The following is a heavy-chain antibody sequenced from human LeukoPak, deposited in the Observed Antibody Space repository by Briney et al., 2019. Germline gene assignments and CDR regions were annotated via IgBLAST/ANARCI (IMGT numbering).Heavy chain of an antibody. Sequence: GGSLRLSCAASGFTFSSYNMNGVRQAPGKGLEWVSCISGSGKYIYYADSVKGRFTISRDNAKNSLYLQMNSLRAEDTAVYYCTSDILTGYYTDYWGQGTLVTVSS. J-gene: IGHJ4*02. D-gene: IGHD3-9*01. CDR3: TSDILTGYYTDY. CDR1: GFTFSSYN. V-gene: IGHV3-21*01. CDR2: ISGSGKYI.